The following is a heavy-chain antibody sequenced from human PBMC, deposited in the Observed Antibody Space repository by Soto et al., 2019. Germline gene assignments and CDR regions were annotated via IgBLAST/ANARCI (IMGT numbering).Heavy chain of an antibody. CDR2: IYYSGST. J-gene: IGHJ4*02. CDR3: ARSMSGSYYHY. Sequence: QVQLQESGPGLVKPSQTLSLTCTVSGGSISSGDYYWSWIRQPPGKGLEWIGYIYYSGSTYYNPSLKTRXTXSIXTSKNQFSLKLSSVTAADTAVYYCARSMSGSYYHYWGQGTLVTVSS. D-gene: IGHD1-26*01. V-gene: IGHV4-30-4*01. CDR1: GGSISSGDYY.